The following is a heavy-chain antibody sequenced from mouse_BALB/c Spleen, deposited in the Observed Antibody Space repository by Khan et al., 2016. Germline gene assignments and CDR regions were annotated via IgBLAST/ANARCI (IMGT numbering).Heavy chain of an antibody. Sequence: QVQLQQPGSELARPGASVKLSCKASGYTFTNYWMQWIKQRPGQGLEWIGAIYPGDGDTRYAQKFEGKTTLTADTSSSTVYMQLDNLATEDSAGSYCTRGYGSRFVAWFTYWGQGTLVTVSA. CDR1: GYTFTNYW. D-gene: IGHD1-1*01. J-gene: IGHJ3*01. CDR2: IYPGDGDT. V-gene: IGHV1-87*01. CDR3: TRGYGSRFVAWFTY.